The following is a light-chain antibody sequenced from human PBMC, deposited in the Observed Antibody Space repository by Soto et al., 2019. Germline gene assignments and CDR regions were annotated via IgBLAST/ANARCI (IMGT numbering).Light chain of an antibody. CDR2: GAS. J-gene: IGKJ1*01. Sequence: ELVMTQSPATLSVSPGERATLSCRASQSVGTNLAWYQQKPGQAPRLLIYGASTRATGVPARFTGSGSGTEFTLTISSLQSEDFAFYYCQQYTNWPPWTFGQGTKVEIK. CDR3: QQYTNWPPWT. CDR1: QSVGTN. V-gene: IGKV3-15*01.